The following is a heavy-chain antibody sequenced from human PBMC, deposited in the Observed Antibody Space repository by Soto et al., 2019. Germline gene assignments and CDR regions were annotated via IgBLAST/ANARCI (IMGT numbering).Heavy chain of an antibody. D-gene: IGHD2-2*01. V-gene: IGHV3-48*02. J-gene: IGHJ3*02. CDR3: AREYCISTSCIDAFDI. CDR1: GFTFSSYS. CDR2: ISSSSSTI. Sequence: PGGSLRLSCAASGFTFSSYSMNWVRQAPGKGLEWVSYISSSSSTIYYADSVKGRFTISRDNAKNSLYLQMNSLRDEDTAVYYCAREYCISTSCIDAFDIWGQGTMVTVSS.